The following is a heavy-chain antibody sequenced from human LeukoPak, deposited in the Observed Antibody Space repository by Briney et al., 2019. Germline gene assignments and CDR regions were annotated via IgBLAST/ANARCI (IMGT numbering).Heavy chain of an antibody. Sequence: GASVTVSCKASGYTFTGYYMHWVRQAPGQGLEWMGWINPNSGGTNYAQKFQGRVTMTRDTSISTACMELSRLRSDDTAVYYCAREIGVVGATSVDYWGQGTLVTVSS. CDR2: INPNSGGT. D-gene: IGHD1-26*01. J-gene: IGHJ4*02. CDR3: AREIGVVGATSVDY. V-gene: IGHV1-2*02. CDR1: GYTFTGYY.